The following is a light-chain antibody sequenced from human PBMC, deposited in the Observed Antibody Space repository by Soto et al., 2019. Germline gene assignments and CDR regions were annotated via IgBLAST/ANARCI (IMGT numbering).Light chain of an antibody. CDR3: QQYSSSPRT. CDR2: DAS. CDR1: QTISSGF. V-gene: IGKV3-20*01. Sequence: EIVLTQSPGILYLSPGDRATLSCRASQTISSGFLAWYQQKVGQAPRLLIYDASNRATGVPDRFSGSGSGTDFSLTISRLEPEDFAVYHCQQYSSSPRTFAQGTRLEI. J-gene: IGKJ5*01.